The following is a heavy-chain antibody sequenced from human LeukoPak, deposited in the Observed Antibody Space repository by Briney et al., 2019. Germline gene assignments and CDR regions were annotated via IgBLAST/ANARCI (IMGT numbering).Heavy chain of an antibody. D-gene: IGHD6-13*01. CDR3: ARDTPGYSSSWYLRDYYYYMDV. CDR1: GFTFSSYA. Sequence: GRSLRLSCAASGFTFSSYAMHWVRQAPGKGLEWVAVISYDGSNKYYADSVKGRFTISRDNSKNTLYLQMNSLRAEDTAVYYCARDTPGYSSSWYLRDYYYYMDVWGXXTTVTVSS. V-gene: IGHV3-30-3*01. J-gene: IGHJ6*03. CDR2: ISYDGSNK.